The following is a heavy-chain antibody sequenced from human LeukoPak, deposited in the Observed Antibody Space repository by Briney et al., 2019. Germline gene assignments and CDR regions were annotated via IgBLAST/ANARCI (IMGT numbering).Heavy chain of an antibody. CDR2: INPNSGGT. CDR1: GYTFTGYY. CDR3: ARSVDCGGDCYSYLDY. Sequence: ASVKVSCKASGYTFTGYYMHWVRQAPGQGLEWMGWINPNSGGTNYAQKFQGRVTMTRDTSISTAYMELSRLRSDDRGVYYCARSVDCGGDCYSYLDYWGQGTLVTVSS. D-gene: IGHD2-21*02. J-gene: IGHJ4*02. V-gene: IGHV1-2*02.